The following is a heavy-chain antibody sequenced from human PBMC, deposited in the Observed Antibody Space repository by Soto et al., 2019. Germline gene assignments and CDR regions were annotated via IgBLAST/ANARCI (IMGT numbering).Heavy chain of an antibody. V-gene: IGHV3-33*01. CDR2: IWYDGSNK. CDR1: GFTFSSYG. CDR3: ARAIRGYSGYAD. D-gene: IGHD5-12*01. J-gene: IGHJ4*02. Sequence: PGGSLRLSCAASGFTFSSYGMHWVRQAPGKGLEWVAVIWYDGSNKYYADSVKGRFTISRDNSKNTLYLQMNSLRAEDTAVYYCARAIRGYSGYADRGQGTLVTVSS.